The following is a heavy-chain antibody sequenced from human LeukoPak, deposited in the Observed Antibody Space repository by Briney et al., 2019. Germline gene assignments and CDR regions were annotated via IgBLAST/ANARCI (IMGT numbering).Heavy chain of an antibody. CDR3: ASNLKWSSGRYYYYYMDV. CDR1: GFTFSDYY. J-gene: IGHJ6*03. CDR2: ISSSGSTI. D-gene: IGHD2-15*01. V-gene: IGHV3-11*04. Sequence: QTGGSLRLSCAASGFTFSDYYMSWIRQAPGKGLEWVSYISSSGSTIYYADSVKGRFTISRDNAKNSLYLQMNSLRTEDTAVYYCASNLKWSSGRYYYYYMDVWGKGTTVTVSS.